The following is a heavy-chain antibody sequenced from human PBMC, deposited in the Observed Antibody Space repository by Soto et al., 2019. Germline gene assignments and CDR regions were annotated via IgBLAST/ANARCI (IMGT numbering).Heavy chain of an antibody. CDR2: IWYDGSSK. D-gene: IGHD3-16*01. Sequence: QVQLVESGGGVVQPGRSLRLSCAASGFTFSTYGMHWVRHAPGTGLEWVAVIWYDGSSKSYADSVKGRFTISRDNSKNTVYLHMNSLSAEDPAVYYCARDQITFGFYGMDVWGQGTTVTVSS. CDR1: GFTFSTYG. CDR3: ARDQITFGFYGMDV. J-gene: IGHJ6*02. V-gene: IGHV3-33*01.